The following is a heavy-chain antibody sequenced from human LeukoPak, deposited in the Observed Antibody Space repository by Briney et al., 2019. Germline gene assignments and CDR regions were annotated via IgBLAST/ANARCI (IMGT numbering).Heavy chain of an antibody. CDR3: TTDYGIVVVPAAIRGVDY. CDR1: GFTFSKAW. D-gene: IGHD2-2*01. Sequence: PGGSLRLSCAASGFTFSKAWMSWVRQAPGKGLEWVGRIKNKRDGGTTDYDAPVKGRFTISRDDSKNTLYLQMNSLKTEDTAVYYCTTDYGIVVVPAAIRGVDYWGQGTLVTVSS. CDR2: IKNKRDGGTT. V-gene: IGHV3-15*01. J-gene: IGHJ4*02.